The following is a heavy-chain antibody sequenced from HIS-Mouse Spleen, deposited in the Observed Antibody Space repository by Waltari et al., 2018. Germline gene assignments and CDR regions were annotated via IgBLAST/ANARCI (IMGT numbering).Heavy chain of an antibody. CDR1: GGSISSSRSY. CDR3: AREIPYSSSWYDWYFDL. D-gene: IGHD6-13*01. Sequence: QLQLQESGPGLVKPSETLSLHCPVPGGSISSSRSYWGWIRQPPGKGLEWIGSIYYSGSTYYNPSLKSRVTISVDTSKNQFSLKLSSVTAADTAVYYCAREIPYSSSWYDWYFDLWGRGTLVTVSS. CDR2: IYYSGST. V-gene: IGHV4-39*07. J-gene: IGHJ2*01.